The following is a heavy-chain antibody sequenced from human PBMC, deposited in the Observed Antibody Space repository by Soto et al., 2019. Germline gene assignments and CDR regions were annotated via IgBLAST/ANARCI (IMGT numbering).Heavy chain of an antibody. J-gene: IGHJ1*01. CDR1: GFTFSSYS. CDR2: ISYDGTKK. V-gene: IGHV3-30*09. Sequence: QVHLVESGGGVVQPGRSLRLSCVASGFTFSSYSMHWVRQAPGKGLEWVAVISYDGTKKYHAESVKGRLAISRDNSNSTLFLQMSTLRAEYKAVYYGARGEGGTCFQHWGQGTLVTVSS. D-gene: IGHD2-15*01. CDR3: ARGEGGTCFQH.